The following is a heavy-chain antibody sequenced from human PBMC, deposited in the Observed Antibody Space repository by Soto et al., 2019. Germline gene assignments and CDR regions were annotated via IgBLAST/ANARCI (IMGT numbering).Heavy chain of an antibody. CDR1: GGTFSSYA. Sequence: SVKVSCKASGGTFSSYAISWVRQAPGQGLEWMGGIIPIFGTTNYAQKFQGRVTITADKSTSTAYMELSSLRSEDTAVYYCAINYYDSSGYPTPDYWGQGTLVTVSS. CDR2: IIPIFGTT. J-gene: IGHJ4*02. CDR3: AINYYDSSGYPTPDY. D-gene: IGHD3-22*01. V-gene: IGHV1-69*06.